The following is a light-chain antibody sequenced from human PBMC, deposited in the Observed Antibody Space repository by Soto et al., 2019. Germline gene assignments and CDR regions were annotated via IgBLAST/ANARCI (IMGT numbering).Light chain of an antibody. V-gene: IGKV3-11*01. CDR1: QSVSSY. Sequence: EIVLTQSPATLSLSPGERATLSCRASQSVSSYLAWFQQKPGQAPTLLIYDATNRATGIPARFSGSGSGTDFTLTISSLEPEDFAFDYCHHRYNRPFTFGPGTKLDI. CDR2: DAT. CDR3: HHRYNRPFT. J-gene: IGKJ3*01.